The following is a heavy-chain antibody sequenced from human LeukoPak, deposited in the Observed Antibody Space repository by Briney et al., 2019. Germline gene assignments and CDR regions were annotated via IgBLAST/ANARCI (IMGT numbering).Heavy chain of an antibody. Sequence: GGSLRLSCAASGFTFSTYAIHWVRQAPGKGLEWVAVISFDGVNTFYADSVRGRFTISRDNSNNTVYLQMNNLRPEDTAVFYCARGQGYESYYYMDVWGKGTTVSVSS. V-gene: IGHV3-30*04. CDR2: ISFDGVNT. CDR3: ARGQGYESYYYMDV. J-gene: IGHJ6*03. CDR1: GFTFSTYA. D-gene: IGHD2-2*01.